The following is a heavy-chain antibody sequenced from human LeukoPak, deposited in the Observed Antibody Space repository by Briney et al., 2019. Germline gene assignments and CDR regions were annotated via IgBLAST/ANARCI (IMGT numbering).Heavy chain of an antibody. CDR2: IFYRGSM. V-gene: IGHV4-30-4*01. D-gene: IGHD4-17*01. J-gene: IGHJ4*02. Sequence: PSQTLTLTCTVSGGSISSGDYYWTWIRQPPGKGLEWMGYIFYRGSMYYNPSLKSRLTISVDTSKNQFSLKLRSVTAADTAVYYCARRTTVISFDYWGKGALVTFSS. CDR3: ARRTTVISFDY. CDR1: GGSISSGDYY.